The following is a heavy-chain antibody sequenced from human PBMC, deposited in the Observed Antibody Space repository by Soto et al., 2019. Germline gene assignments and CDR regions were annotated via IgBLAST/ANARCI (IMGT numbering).Heavy chain of an antibody. Sequence: SETLSLTCTVSGGSISSYYWSWIRQPAGKGLEWIGRIYTSGSTNYNPSLKSRATMSVDTSKNQFSLKLSSVTAADTAVYYCARDSRQQLGSDYYYFDYWGQGTLVTVSS. CDR1: GGSISSYY. D-gene: IGHD6-13*01. CDR3: ARDSRQQLGSDYYYFDY. CDR2: IYTSGST. V-gene: IGHV4-4*07. J-gene: IGHJ4*02.